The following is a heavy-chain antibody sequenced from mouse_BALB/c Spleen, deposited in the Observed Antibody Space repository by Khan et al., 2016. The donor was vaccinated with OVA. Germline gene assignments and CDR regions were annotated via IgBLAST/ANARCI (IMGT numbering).Heavy chain of an antibody. CDR3: TRPSYYGNPWFTY. V-gene: IGHV5-9*02. Sequence: EVELVESGGGLVKPGGSLKLSCVVSGFAFNSYDMSWVRQTPEKRLEWVATISSTGTYTYYPDSVKGRFTISRDTARNTLYLQMSGLRSEDTALYYCTRPSYYGNPWFTYWGQGTLVTVSA. J-gene: IGHJ3*01. CDR1: GFAFNSYD. D-gene: IGHD2-10*01. CDR2: ISSTGTYT.